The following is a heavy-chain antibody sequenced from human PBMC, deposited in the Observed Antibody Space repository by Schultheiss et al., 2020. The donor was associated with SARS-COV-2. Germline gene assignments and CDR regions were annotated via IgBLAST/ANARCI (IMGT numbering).Heavy chain of an antibody. CDR2: MNPNSGNT. V-gene: IGHV1-8*02. CDR1: GGTFSSYA. CDR3: ARVAAAGTTGKPYYYGMDV. J-gene: IGHJ6*02. Sequence: ASVKVSCKASGGTFSSYAISWVRQAPGQGLEWMGWMNPNSGNTGYAQKFQGRVTMTRNTSISTAYMELSSLRSEDTAVYYCARVAAAGTTGKPYYYGMDVWGQGTTVTVSS. D-gene: IGHD6-13*01.